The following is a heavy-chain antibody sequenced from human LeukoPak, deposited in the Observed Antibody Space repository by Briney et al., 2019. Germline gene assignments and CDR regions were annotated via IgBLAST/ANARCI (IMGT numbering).Heavy chain of an antibody. CDR2: ISYDGSNK. Sequence: GGSLRLSCAASGFTFSSYAMHWVRQAPGKGLEWVAVISYDGSNKYYADSVKGRFTISRDNSKNTLYLQMNSLRAEDTAVYYCASTFNWGGHFDYWGQGTLVTVSS. J-gene: IGHJ4*02. V-gene: IGHV3-30-3*01. D-gene: IGHD7-27*01. CDR1: GFTFSSYA. CDR3: ASTFNWGGHFDY.